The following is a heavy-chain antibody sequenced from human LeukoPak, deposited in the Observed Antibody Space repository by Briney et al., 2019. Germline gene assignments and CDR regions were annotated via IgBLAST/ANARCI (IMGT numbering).Heavy chain of an antibody. Sequence: NSGGSLRLSCAASGFSFSNRWMSWVRQAPGQGLEWVGRIKSKTNGETTDYAAPVKGRFTISRDDSKNMLYLQMNSLKTEDTAVYHCTTETHPGYSYDPCFDNWGQGTLVTVSS. V-gene: IGHV3-15*01. CDR1: GFSFSNRW. CDR3: TTETHPGYSYDPCFDN. J-gene: IGHJ4*02. CDR2: IKSKTNGETT. D-gene: IGHD5-18*01.